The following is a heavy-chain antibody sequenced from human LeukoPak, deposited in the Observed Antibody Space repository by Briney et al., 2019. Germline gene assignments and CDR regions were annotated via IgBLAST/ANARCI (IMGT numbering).Heavy chain of an antibody. CDR3: ARHEWGLDPNALMYSSSHARAATGHNWFDP. CDR2: IIPIFGTA. D-gene: IGHD6-13*01. Sequence: ASVKVSCKASGGTFSSYAISWVRQAPGQGLEWMGGIIPIFGTANYAQKFQGRVTITTDESTSTAYMELSSLRSEDTAVYYCARHEWGLDPNALMYSSSHARAATGHNWFDPWGQGTLVTVSS. J-gene: IGHJ5*02. V-gene: IGHV1-69*05. CDR1: GGTFSSYA.